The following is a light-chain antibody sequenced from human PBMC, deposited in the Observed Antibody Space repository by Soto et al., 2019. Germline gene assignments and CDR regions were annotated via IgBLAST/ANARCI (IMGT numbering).Light chain of an antibody. CDR1: QSISSW. V-gene: IGKV1-5*03. J-gene: IGKJ5*01. CDR3: QQYNDSFPYT. Sequence: DIQMTQSPSTLSASVGDRVSITCRASQSISSWLAWYQQKPGTAPKLLIYEASTLESGVPSRFSGSRSGTEFTLTVSSLQPDDFATYYCQQYNDSFPYTFGQGTRLEIK. CDR2: EAS.